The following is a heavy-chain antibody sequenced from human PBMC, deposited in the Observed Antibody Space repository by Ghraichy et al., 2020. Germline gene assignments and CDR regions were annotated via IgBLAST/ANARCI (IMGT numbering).Heavy chain of an antibody. V-gene: IGHV4-34*01. CDR3: ARGILTGYYFGQRNWFDP. D-gene: IGHD3-9*01. J-gene: IGHJ5*02. Sequence: SETLSLTCAVYGGSFSGYYWSWIRQPPGKGLEWIGEINHSGSTNYNPSLKSRVTISVDTSKNQFSLKLSSVTAADTAVYYCARGILTGYYFGQRNWFDPWGQGTLVTVSS. CDR1: GGSFSGYY. CDR2: INHSGST.